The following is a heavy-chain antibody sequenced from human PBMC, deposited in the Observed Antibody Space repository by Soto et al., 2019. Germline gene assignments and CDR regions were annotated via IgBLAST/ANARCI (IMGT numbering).Heavy chain of an antibody. CDR2: VPGDGSRA. CDR3: ARENWYSLDV. Sequence: EVQLVESGGGSVQPGGSLRLSCAASGFSFSSYFMAWVRQAPGEGLVSVSHVPGDGSRASYADSVRGRFTISRDNAKNKLYLQMDSLRDEDTAIYYCARENWYSLDVWGQGTTVTVSS. CDR1: GFSFSSYF. D-gene: IGHD1-26*01. J-gene: IGHJ6*02. V-gene: IGHV3-74*01.